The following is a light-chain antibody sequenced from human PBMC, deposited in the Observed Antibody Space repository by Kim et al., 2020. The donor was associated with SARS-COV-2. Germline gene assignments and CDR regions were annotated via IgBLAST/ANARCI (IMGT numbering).Light chain of an antibody. CDR3: QQSYNTPMYT. J-gene: IGKJ2*01. V-gene: IGKV1-39*01. CDR2: TAS. Sequence: SVGDRVTISCRTSQNITNYIKWYQQKRGNAPDLLIHTASTLHSGVPSRFTGSGYGTDFSLTINSLQPEDVATYYCQQSYNTPMYTFGRGTKVDIK. CDR1: QNITNY.